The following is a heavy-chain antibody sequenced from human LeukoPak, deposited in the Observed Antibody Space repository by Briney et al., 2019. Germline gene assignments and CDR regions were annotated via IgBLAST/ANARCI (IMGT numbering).Heavy chain of an antibody. CDR1: GGSISSGSYY. CDR2: IYTSGST. D-gene: IGHD5-18*01. V-gene: IGHV4-61*02. CDR3: ARDSYGSDY. J-gene: IGHJ4*02. Sequence: SETLSLTCTVSGGSISSGSYYWSWIRQPAGKGLDWIGRIYTSGSTNYNPSLKSRVTISVDTSKNQFSLKLSSVTAADTAVYYCARDSYGSDYWGQGTLVTVSS.